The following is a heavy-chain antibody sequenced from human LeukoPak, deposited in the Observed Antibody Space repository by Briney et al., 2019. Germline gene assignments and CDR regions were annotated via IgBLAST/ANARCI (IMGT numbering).Heavy chain of an antibody. CDR2: IGLEGRET. Sequence: GGSLRLSCTASGFAFNTFWMAWVRQSPGKGLEWLANIGLEGRETFYVDSVRGRFTVSRDNAKNSLYLQMNSLGAEDTAVYYCAKERKGRGYVFEVTSPLDYWGQGTLVTVSS. V-gene: IGHV3-7*01. D-gene: IGHD5-12*01. CDR1: GFAFNTFW. CDR3: AKERKGRGYVFEVTSPLDY. J-gene: IGHJ4*02.